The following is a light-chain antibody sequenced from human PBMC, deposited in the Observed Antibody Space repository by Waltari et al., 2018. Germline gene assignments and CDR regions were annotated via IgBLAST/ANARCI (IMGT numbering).Light chain of an antibody. J-gene: IGLJ3*02. CDR2: VNSDGSH. Sequence: QLVLTQSPSASASLGASIKLTCTLSSGHSNNIIAWLHPQQPEKGPRYLMKVNSDGSHSRGDGIPDRFSGSSSGAERYLTISSLQSEDEADYYCQTGGHGTWVFGGGTKLTVL. CDR3: QTGGHGTWV. V-gene: IGLV4-69*01. CDR1: SGHSNNI.